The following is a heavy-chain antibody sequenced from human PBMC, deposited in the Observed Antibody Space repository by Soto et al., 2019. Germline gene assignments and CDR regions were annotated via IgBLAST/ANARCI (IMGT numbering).Heavy chain of an antibody. CDR3: ARDPLPLHRSTGMDV. Sequence: PGGSLKLCCAASRVSVSSNYMSWVGQAPGKGLEWVSVIYSGGSTYYADSVKGRFTISRDNSKNTLYLQMNSLRAEDTAVYYCARDPLPLHRSTGMDVWGKGTTGTVS. J-gene: IGHJ6*04. D-gene: IGHD2-15*01. CDR1: RVSVSSNY. CDR2: IYSGGST. V-gene: IGHV3-53*01.